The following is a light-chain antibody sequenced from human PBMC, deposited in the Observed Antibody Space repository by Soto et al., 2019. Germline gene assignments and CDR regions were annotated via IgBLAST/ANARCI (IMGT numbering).Light chain of an antibody. V-gene: IGKV3D-15*01. CDR3: QQYNSYSWT. Sequence: EIVMTQSPATLSVSPGERATLSCRASQSVSSKLAWYQQKPGQAPRLLIYGASSRAPGIPDWFSGSGSGTDFTLTISSLQPDDFATYYCQQYNSYSWTFGQGTKVDIK. CDR2: GAS. CDR1: QSVSSK. J-gene: IGKJ1*01.